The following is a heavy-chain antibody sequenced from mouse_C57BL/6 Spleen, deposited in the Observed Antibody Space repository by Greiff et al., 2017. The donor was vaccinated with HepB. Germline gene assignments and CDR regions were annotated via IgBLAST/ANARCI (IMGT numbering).Heavy chain of an antibody. CDR3: TRSFITTPSPYYFDY. J-gene: IGHJ2*01. CDR1: GYTFTDYE. CDR2: IDPETGGT. D-gene: IGHD1-1*01. V-gene: IGHV1-15*01. Sequence: VQLQQSGAELVRPGASVTLSCKASGYTFTDYEMHWVKQTPVHGLEWIGAIDPETGGTAYNQKFKGKAILTADKSSSTAYMELRSLTSEDSAVYYCTRSFITTPSPYYFDYWGQGTTLTVSS.